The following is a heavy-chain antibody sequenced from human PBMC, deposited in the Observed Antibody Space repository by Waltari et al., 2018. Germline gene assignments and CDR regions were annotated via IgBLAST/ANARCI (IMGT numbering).Heavy chain of an antibody. CDR1: GLPFSNAW. D-gene: IGHD1-26*01. Sequence: EVQLVESGGGLVKPGGSLRLSCAASGLPFSNAWMSWVRQAPGKGLEWVGRIKSKTDGGTTDYAAPVKGRFTISRDDSKNTLYLQMNSLKTEDTAVYYCTAEWGATRFDPWGQGTLVTVSS. V-gene: IGHV3-15*01. CDR3: TAEWGATRFDP. CDR2: IKSKTDGGTT. J-gene: IGHJ5*02.